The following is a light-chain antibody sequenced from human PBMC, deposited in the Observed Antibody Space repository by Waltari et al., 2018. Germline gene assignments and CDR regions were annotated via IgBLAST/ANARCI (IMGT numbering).Light chain of an antibody. J-gene: IGKJ3*01. CDR3: QHYHTYSPFA. V-gene: IGKV1-5*03. CDR1: QNINNY. CDR2: KAS. Sequence: DIQMTQSPSTLPSSVGDRVTITCRASQNINNYLAWYQQKPGRAPRLLIFKASTLEIGVPSRFSGGGSGTEFTLTISSLQPDDFATYFCQHYHTYSPFAFGPGTKVDIK.